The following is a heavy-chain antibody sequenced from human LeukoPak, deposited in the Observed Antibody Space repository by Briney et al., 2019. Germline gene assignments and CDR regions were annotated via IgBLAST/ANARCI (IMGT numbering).Heavy chain of an antibody. J-gene: IGHJ4*02. Sequence: SETLSLTRTVSGGSISSYYWSWIRQPPGKGLEWIGYIYYSGSTNYNPSLKSRVTISVDTSKNQFSLKLSSVTAADTAVYYCARTRAAGGFDYWGQGTLVTVSS. CDR3: ARTRAAGGFDY. CDR2: IYYSGST. CDR1: GGSISSYY. V-gene: IGHV4-59*08. D-gene: IGHD6-13*01.